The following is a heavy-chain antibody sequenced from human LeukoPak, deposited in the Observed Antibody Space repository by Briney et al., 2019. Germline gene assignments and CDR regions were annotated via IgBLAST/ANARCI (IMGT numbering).Heavy chain of an antibody. CDR1: GGSFSGYY. D-gene: IGHD3-3*01. V-gene: IGHV4-34*01. CDR3: ARQYYDFWSGQYYFDY. Sequence: PSETLSLTCAVYGGSFSGYYWSWIRQPPGKGLEWIGEINHSGSTNYNPSLKSRVTISVDTSKNQFSLKLSSVTAADTAVYYCARQYYDFWSGQYYFDYWGQGTLVTASS. J-gene: IGHJ4*02. CDR2: INHSGST.